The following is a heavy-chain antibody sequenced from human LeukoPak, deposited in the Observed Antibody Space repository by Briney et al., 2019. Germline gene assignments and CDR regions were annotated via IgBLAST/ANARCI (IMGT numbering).Heavy chain of an antibody. D-gene: IGHD4-17*01. Sequence: ESGPALVKPTQTLTLTCTFSGFSLSTSGMCVSWIRQPPGKALEWLARIDWDDDKYHSTSLKTRLTISKDTSKNQVVLTMTNMDPVDTATYYCARSSYYGDYAPGAFDIWGQGTMVTVSS. CDR2: IDWDDDK. CDR3: ARSSYYGDYAPGAFDI. V-gene: IGHV2-70*11. J-gene: IGHJ3*02. CDR1: GFSLSTSGMC.